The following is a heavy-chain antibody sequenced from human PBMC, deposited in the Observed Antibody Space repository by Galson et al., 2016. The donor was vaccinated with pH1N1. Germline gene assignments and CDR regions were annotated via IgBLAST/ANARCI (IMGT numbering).Heavy chain of an antibody. CDR1: GGTFSSHT. J-gene: IGHJ5*01. V-gene: IGHV1-69*02. Sequence: SVKVSCKASGGTFSSHTITWVRQAGGQGLEWMGRIVPMFGLTDYAQKLQGRVTITADMFASTVYMELSSLTPEDTAVYYCARVTPHYGAGSYLDSWGQGTLVTVSS. CDR2: IVPMFGLT. D-gene: IGHD3-10*01. CDR3: ARVTPHYGAGSYLDS.